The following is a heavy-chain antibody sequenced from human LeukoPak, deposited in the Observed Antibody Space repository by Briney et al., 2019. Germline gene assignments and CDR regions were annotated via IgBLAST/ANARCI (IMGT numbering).Heavy chain of an antibody. CDR2: IYTGEYDT. D-gene: IGHD6-19*01. V-gene: IGHV5-51*01. J-gene: IGHJ4*02. CDR1: GCIFTSYW. Sequence: GGGLQRSCKGAGCIFTSYWIGGGRQMPGEGLEGMGIIYTGEYDTRYSPSFQGQGTISADKSISTAYLQWSSLKASDTAMYYCARGRGSSGSYYFDYWGQGTLVTVSS. CDR3: ARGRGSSGSYYFDY.